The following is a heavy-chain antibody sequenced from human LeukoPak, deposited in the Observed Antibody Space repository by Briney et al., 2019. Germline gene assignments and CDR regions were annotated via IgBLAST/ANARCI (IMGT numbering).Heavy chain of an antibody. CDR1: GFTFSSYA. CDR2: ISYDGSNK. V-gene: IGHV3-30*04. D-gene: IGHD3-10*01. Sequence: GGSLRLSCAASGFTFSSYAMHWVRQAPGKGLEWVAVISYDGSNKYYADSVKGRFTISRDNSKNTLYLQMNSLRAEDTAVYYCARGPAPIASFGEERWGFGFDYWGQGTLVTVSS. J-gene: IGHJ4*02. CDR3: ARGPAPIASFGEERWGFGFDY.